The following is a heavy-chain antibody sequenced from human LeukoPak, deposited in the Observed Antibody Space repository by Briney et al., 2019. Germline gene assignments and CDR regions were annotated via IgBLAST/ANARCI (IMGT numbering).Heavy chain of an antibody. Sequence: SETLSLTCTVSGGSISSGDYCWSWIRQPPGKGLEWIGYIYYSGSTYYNPSLKSRVTISVDTSKNQFSLKLSSVTAADTAVYYCARGSFPGYDFDYWGQGTLVTVSS. J-gene: IGHJ4*02. V-gene: IGHV4-30-4*01. CDR2: IYYSGST. CDR3: ARGSFPGYDFDY. CDR1: GGSISSGDYC. D-gene: IGHD5-12*01.